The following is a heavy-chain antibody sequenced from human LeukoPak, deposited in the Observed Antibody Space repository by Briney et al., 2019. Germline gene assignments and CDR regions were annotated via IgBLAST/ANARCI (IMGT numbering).Heavy chain of an antibody. CDR2: INHSGST. V-gene: IGHV4-34*01. CDR1: GGSISSYY. CDR3: ARLMYYYGSGSYSSAFDI. J-gene: IGHJ3*02. Sequence: PSETLSLTCTVSGGSISSYYWSWIRQPPGKGLEWIGEINHSGSTNYNPSLKSRVTISVDTSKNQFSLKLSSVTAADTAVYYCARLMYYYGSGSYSSAFDIWGQGTMVTVSS. D-gene: IGHD3-10*01.